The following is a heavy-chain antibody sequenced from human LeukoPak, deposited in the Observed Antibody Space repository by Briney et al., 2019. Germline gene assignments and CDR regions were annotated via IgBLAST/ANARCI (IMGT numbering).Heavy chain of an antibody. CDR3: ARDDSGTWGGYYFDY. Sequence: ASVKVPCKASGYTFTTYGVSWVRQAPGQGLEWMGWISAYSGNTNYAQKLQGRLTLTTDTSTSTAYMELRSLRSDDTAVYYCARDDSGTWGGYYFDYWGQGTLVTVSS. V-gene: IGHV1-18*01. CDR1: GYTFTTYG. CDR2: ISAYSGNT. J-gene: IGHJ4*02. D-gene: IGHD1-26*01.